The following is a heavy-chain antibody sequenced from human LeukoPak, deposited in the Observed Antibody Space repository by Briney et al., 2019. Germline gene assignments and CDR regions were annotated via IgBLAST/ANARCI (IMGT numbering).Heavy chain of an antibody. CDR3: AASRWYFDV. CDR1: GGSITNFY. Sequence: SETLSLTCTISGGSITNFYWSWVRQPPGKRLEWLGFIYYTGSTTYNPSLESRVTISVDTSKNQFSLRLRSVTAADTAVYYCAASRWYFDVWGRGVVVAVSS. J-gene: IGHJ2*01. V-gene: IGHV4-59*08. CDR2: IYYTGST.